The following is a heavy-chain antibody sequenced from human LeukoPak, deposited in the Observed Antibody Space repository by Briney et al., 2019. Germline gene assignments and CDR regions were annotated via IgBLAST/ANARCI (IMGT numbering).Heavy chain of an antibody. Sequence: PGGSLRLSCAASGFTFSDYYMSWIRQAPGKGLEWVAFIRYDGSNKYYADSVKGRFTISRDNSKNTLYLQMNSLRAEDTAVYYCAKDSHPYYDLGSYFDYWGQGTLVTVSS. V-gene: IGHV3-30*02. D-gene: IGHD3-22*01. CDR3: AKDSHPYYDLGSYFDY. CDR2: IRYDGSNK. CDR1: GFTFSDYY. J-gene: IGHJ4*02.